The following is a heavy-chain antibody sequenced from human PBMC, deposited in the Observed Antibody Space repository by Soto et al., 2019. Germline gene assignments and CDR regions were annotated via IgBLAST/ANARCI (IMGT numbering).Heavy chain of an antibody. V-gene: IGHV5-51*01. J-gene: IGHJ5*02. CDR3: ARHGFYGDYASNYFDP. D-gene: IGHD4-17*01. CDR1: GYNFATYW. Sequence: PGESVKISCAGFGYNFATYWIAWVRQMPGKGLEYMGIIYPGDSDSRYSPSFQGQVTFSADKSISTAYMQWSSLKASDTAMYYCARHGFYGDYASNYFDPWGQGTLVTVSS. CDR2: IYPGDSDS.